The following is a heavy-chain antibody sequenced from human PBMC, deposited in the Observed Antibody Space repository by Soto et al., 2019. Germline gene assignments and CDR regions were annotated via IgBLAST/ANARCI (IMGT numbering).Heavy chain of an antibody. CDR2: IHYSGNT. D-gene: IGHD1-1*01. Sequence: QVQLQESGPGLVKPSQTMSLTCTVSGGSISSGGYYWSWIRQHPGKGLEWIGYIHYSGNTLYNPSLKSRVTMSVDTSKNQVSLKLSSVTAADTAVYYCAKAIGIDSSWFDPWGQGTLVPVSS. V-gene: IGHV4-31*03. CDR3: AKAIGIDSSWFDP. CDR1: GGSISSGGYY. J-gene: IGHJ5*02.